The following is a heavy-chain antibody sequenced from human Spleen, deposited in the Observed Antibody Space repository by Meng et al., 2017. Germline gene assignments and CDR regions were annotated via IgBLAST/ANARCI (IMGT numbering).Heavy chain of an antibody. J-gene: IGHJ4*02. D-gene: IGHD6-13*01. V-gene: IGHV1-2*06. CDR2: INSNSGGT. CDR3: ARAGYLNSVDC. Sequence: ASVKVSCKASGYIFAAYYIHWVRQAPGQGLEWMGRINSNSGGTNSAQKFQGRVTMTRDTSITTAYMELNRLTSDDTAVYYCARAGYLNSVDCWGQGTLVTVSS. CDR1: GYIFAAYY.